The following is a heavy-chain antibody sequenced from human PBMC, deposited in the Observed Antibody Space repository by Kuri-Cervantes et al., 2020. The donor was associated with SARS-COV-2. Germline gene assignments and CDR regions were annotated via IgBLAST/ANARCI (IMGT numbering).Heavy chain of an antibody. CDR2: ISSSGSTI. CDR3: ARDRYYDILTGYFSAVCMDV. V-gene: IGHV3-11*04. Sequence: GGSLRLSCAASGFTFSDYYMSWIRQAPGKGLEWVSYISSSGSTIYYADSVKGRFTISRDNAKNSLYLQMNSLRAEDTAVYYCARDRYYDILTGYFSAVCMDVWGKGTTVTVSS. J-gene: IGHJ6*03. CDR1: GFTFSDYY. D-gene: IGHD3-9*01.